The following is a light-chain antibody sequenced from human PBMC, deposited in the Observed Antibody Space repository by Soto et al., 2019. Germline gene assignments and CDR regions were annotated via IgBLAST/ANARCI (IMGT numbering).Light chain of an antibody. J-gene: IGLJ3*02. Sequence: QPVLTQPPSASGTPGRRVTISCSGSSSNIGTNTVNWYQQLPGTAPKLLIYSNNQRPSGVPDRFSGSKSGTSASLAISGLQPEDEADYYCAAWDDSLNGWVFGGGTKLTVL. CDR1: SSNIGTNT. CDR3: AAWDDSLNGWV. CDR2: SNN. V-gene: IGLV1-44*01.